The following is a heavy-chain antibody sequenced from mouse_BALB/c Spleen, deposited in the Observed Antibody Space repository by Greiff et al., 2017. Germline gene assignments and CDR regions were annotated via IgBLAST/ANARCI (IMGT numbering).Heavy chain of an antibody. V-gene: IGHV1S81*02. CDR1: GYTFTSYW. CDR3: ARNYEAMDD. J-gene: IGHJ4*01. CDR2: INPSNGRT. Sequence: QVQLQQPGAELVKPGASVKLSCKASGYTFTSYWMHWVKQRPGQGLEWIGEINPSNGRTNYNEKFKSKATLTVDKSSSTAYMQLSSLTSEDSAVYYCARNYEAMDDWGQGTSVTVSS.